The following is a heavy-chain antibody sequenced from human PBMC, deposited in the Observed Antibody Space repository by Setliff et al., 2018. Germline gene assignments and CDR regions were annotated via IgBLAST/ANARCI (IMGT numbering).Heavy chain of an antibody. J-gene: IGHJ5*02. CDR1: GGSISSYY. V-gene: IGHV4-4*07. D-gene: IGHD3-3*01. CDR3: ARSYYSFWSGYYRVNWFDP. Sequence: SSETLSLTCTVSGGSISSYYWSWIRQPAGKGLEWIGRIYTSGSTNYNPSLKSRVTMSVDTSKNQFSLKLSSVTAADTAVYYCARSYYSFWSGYYRVNWFDPWGQGTLVTVSS. CDR2: IYTSGST.